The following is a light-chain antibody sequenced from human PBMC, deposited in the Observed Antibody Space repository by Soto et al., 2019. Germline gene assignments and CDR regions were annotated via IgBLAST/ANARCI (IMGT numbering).Light chain of an antibody. Sequence: EIVLTQSPATLSLSPGEGVTLSCRASQSVNNLAWYQQKPGQAPRLLIYDASNRATGIPARFSGSGSGTDFTLTITYLEPEDFAVYYCQQRANWPLSFGGATKVEIK. CDR1: QSVNN. CDR3: QQRANWPLS. V-gene: IGKV3-11*01. J-gene: IGKJ4*01. CDR2: DAS.